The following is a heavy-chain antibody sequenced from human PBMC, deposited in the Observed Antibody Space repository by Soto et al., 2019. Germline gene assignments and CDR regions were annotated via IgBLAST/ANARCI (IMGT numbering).Heavy chain of an antibody. CDR1: GFTVSSNY. CDR2: IFPDGST. D-gene: IGHD2-15*01. J-gene: IGHJ4*02. CDR3: ARRALPHAFVDY. V-gene: IGHV3-66*01. Sequence: EVQLMESGGGLVQPGGSLRLSCTVSGFTVSSNYMNWVRQAPGKGLEWVSVIFPDGSTYYTDSVRDRFTISRDNSKNTVYLQRNSLRAEDTAVYFCARRALPHAFVDYWGQGTLVTVSS.